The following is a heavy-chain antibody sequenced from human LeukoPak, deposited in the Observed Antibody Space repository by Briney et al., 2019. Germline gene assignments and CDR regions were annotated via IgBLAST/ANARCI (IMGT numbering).Heavy chain of an antibody. CDR2: ISSSSSFI. J-gene: IGHJ4*02. Sequence: GGSLRLSCAASGFTFSTYTMNWVRQTPEKGLEWVSAISSSSSFIYYADSVKGRFTISRDNSKNTLYLQMNSLRAEDTAVYYCVRDTGFLSSGSYQAPFDYWGQGTLVTVSS. V-gene: IGHV3-21*06. CDR1: GFTFSTYT. CDR3: VRDTGFLSSGSYQAPFDY. D-gene: IGHD1-26*01.